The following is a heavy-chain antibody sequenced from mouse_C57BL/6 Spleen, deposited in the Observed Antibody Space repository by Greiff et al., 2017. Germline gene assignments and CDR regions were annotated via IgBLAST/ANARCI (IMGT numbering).Heavy chain of an antibody. D-gene: IGHD1-1*01. V-gene: IGHV1-55*01. J-gene: IGHJ1*03. CDR1: GYTFTSYW. CDR2: IYPGRGST. Sequence: VKLQQPGAELVKPGASVKMSCKASGYTFTSYWITWVKQRPGQGLEWIGDIYPGRGSTNYHEKFKSKATLTVDTSSSTAYMQLSSLTSEDSAVYYCARGTNSYVGYFDVWGTGTTVTVSS. CDR3: ARGTNSYVGYFDV.